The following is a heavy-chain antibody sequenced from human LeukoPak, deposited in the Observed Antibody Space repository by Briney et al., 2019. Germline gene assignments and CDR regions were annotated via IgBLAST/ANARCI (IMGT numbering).Heavy chain of an antibody. CDR1: GYTXTSFG. CDR3: AREWAEYSRRYYFDY. V-gene: IGHV1-18*01. J-gene: IGHJ4*02. Sequence: ASVTVSCKSSGYTXTSFGISWVRQAPGQGLEWMGWISAYNANTNSAQKFRGRVTMTTDTSTTTAYMELRSLRSDDTAVYYCAREWAEYSRRYYFDYWGQGTLVTVSS. D-gene: IGHD6-13*01. CDR2: ISAYNANT.